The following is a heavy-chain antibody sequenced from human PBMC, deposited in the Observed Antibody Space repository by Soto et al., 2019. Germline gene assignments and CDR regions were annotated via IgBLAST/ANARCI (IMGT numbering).Heavy chain of an antibody. V-gene: IGHV3-30-3*01. Sequence: GGSLRLSCAASGFTFSSYAMHWVRQAPGKGLEWVAVISYDGSNKYYADSVKGRFTISRDNSKNTLYLQMNSLRAEDTAVYYCARDYLRNFDYWGQGTLVT. J-gene: IGHJ4*02. CDR3: ARDYLRNFDY. CDR1: GFTFSSYA. CDR2: ISYDGSNK. D-gene: IGHD3-3*01.